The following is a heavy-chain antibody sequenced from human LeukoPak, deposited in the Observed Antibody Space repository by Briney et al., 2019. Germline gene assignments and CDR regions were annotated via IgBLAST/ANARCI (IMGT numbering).Heavy chain of an antibody. CDR2: INPNSGGT. J-gene: IGHJ5*02. CDR1: GYTFTGYY. Sequence: ASVKVSCKASGYTFTGYYTHWVRQAPGQGLERMGWINPNSGGTNYAQKFQGRVTMTRDTSISTAYMELSRLRSDDTAVYYCARARAIVGATKFDPWGQGTLVTVSS. D-gene: IGHD1-26*01. V-gene: IGHV1-2*02. CDR3: ARARAIVGATKFDP.